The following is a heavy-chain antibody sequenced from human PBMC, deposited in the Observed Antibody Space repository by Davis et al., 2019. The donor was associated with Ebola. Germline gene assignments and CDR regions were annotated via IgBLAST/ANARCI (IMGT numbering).Heavy chain of an antibody. D-gene: IGHD6-6*01. CDR3: ARQGLAARRSVEMDF. CDR2: IYYSGST. V-gene: IGHV4-59*04. CDR1: GGSISSYY. J-gene: IGHJ4*02. Sequence: SETLSLTCTVSGGSISSYYWSWIRQPPGKGLEWIGYIYYSGSTYHNPSLSRGVTMSVDTSKNQFSLNLSSVTAADTAVYYCARQGLAARRSVEMDFWGQGTLVTVSS.